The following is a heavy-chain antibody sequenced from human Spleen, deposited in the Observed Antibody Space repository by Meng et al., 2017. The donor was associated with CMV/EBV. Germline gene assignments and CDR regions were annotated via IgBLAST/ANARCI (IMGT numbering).Heavy chain of an antibody. CDR1: GSFSSSSFY. J-gene: IGHJ3*02. CDR2: IFYREDA. CDR3: AREWGGSGVGSDPFDI. Sequence: GSFSSSSFYWGWIRQPPGKGLEWIGTIFYREDAYYSPALKSRVTMSMDPPKNQFSLNLTSVTAADTAVYYCAREWGGSGVGSDPFDIWGQGAMVTVSS. D-gene: IGHD6-19*01. V-gene: IGHV4-39*07.